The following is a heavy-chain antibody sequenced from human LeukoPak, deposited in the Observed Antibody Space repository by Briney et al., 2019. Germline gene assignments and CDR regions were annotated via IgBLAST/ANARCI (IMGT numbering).Heavy chain of an antibody. CDR3: ARDEAIVGATTSFDY. Sequence: ASVKVSCKASGYTFTNYGISWVRQAPGQGLEWMGWISAYNGNSNYAQKLQGRVTMTTDTSTSTAYMELRRLRSDGTAVYYCARDEAIVGATTSFDYWGQGTLVTVSS. D-gene: IGHD1-26*01. CDR1: GYTFTNYG. J-gene: IGHJ4*02. CDR2: ISAYNGNS. V-gene: IGHV1-18*01.